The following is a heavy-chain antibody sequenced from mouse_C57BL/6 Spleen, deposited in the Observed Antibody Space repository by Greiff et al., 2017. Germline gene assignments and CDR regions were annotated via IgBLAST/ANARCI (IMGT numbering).Heavy chain of an antibody. J-gene: IGHJ2*01. CDR2: INTDGSST. Sequence: EVKVVESVGGLVQPGSSMKFSCTASGFTFSDYYMDWVRQVPEEGLEWVANINTDGSSTYYLYTLKSRFIISRDNAKNILYLQMSSLKSEDTSTFYCTRGLFDYWGQGTTLTVST. V-gene: IGHV5-16*01. CDR1: GFTFSDYY. CDR3: TRGLFDY.